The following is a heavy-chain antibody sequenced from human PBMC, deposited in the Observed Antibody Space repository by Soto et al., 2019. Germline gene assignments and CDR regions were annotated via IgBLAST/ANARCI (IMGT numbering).Heavy chain of an antibody. Sequence: SVKVSCKASGGTFSSYAISWVRQAPGQGLEWMGGIIPIFGTANYAQKFQGRVTITADESTSTAYMELSSLRSEDTAVYYCARGPMVRGVRDYYYGMDVWGQGTTVTVSS. CDR1: GGTFSSYA. D-gene: IGHD3-10*01. CDR2: IIPIFGTA. V-gene: IGHV1-69*13. J-gene: IGHJ6*02. CDR3: ARGPMVRGVRDYYYGMDV.